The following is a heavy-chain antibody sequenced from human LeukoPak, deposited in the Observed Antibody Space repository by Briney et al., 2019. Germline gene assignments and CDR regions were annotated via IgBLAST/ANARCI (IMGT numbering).Heavy chain of an antibody. V-gene: IGHV1-24*01. Sequence: ASVKVSCKVSGYTLTELSMHWVRQAPGKGLEWMGGFDPEDGETIYAQKFQGRVTMTEDTSTDTAYMELSSLRSEDTAVYYCALASLPVVVPAARKKAYYYGMDVWGKGTTVTVFS. CDR2: FDPEDGET. CDR3: ALASLPVVVPAARKKAYYYGMDV. J-gene: IGHJ6*04. D-gene: IGHD2-2*01. CDR1: GYTLTELS.